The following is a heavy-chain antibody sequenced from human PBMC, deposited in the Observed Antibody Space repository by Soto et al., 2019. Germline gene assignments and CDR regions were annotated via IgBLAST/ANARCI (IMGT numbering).Heavy chain of an antibody. J-gene: IGHJ4*02. CDR3: ARGDSTRGYFDY. D-gene: IGHD1-26*01. V-gene: IGHV4-30-2*01. Sequence: SETLSLTCAVSGGSISSGGYSWSWIRQPPGKGLEWIGYIYHSGSTYYNPSLKSRVTISVDRSKNQFSLKLSSVTAADTAVYYCARGDSTRGYFDYWGQGTLVTVSS. CDR1: GGSISSGGYS. CDR2: IYHSGST.